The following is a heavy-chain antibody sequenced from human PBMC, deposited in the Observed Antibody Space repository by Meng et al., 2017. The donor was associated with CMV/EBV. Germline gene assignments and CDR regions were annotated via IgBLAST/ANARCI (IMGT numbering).Heavy chain of an antibody. CDR1: GYSFTCYW. V-gene: IGHV5-51*01. D-gene: IGHD3-22*01. CDR3: ARQPYYYDSSGYYRGDFDY. Sequence: GGSLRLSCKGSGYSFTCYWIGWVRQMPGKGLEWMGIIYPGDSDTRYSPSFQGQVTISADKSISTAYLQWSSLKASDTAMYYCARQPYYYDSSGYYRGDFDYWGQGTLVTVSS. J-gene: IGHJ4*02. CDR2: IYPGDSDT.